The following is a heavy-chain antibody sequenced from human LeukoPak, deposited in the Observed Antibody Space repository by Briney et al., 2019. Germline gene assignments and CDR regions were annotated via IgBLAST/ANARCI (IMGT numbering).Heavy chain of an antibody. J-gene: IGHJ3*02. V-gene: IGHV3-23*01. Sequence: GGSLRLSCAASGFTFSSYAMSWVCQAPGKGLEWVSAISGSGGSTYYADSVKGRFTISRDNSKNTLYLQMNSLRAEDTAVYYCAKQLSINDAFDIWGQGTMVTVSS. CDR3: AKQLSINDAFDI. D-gene: IGHD1-1*01. CDR1: GFTFSSYA. CDR2: ISGSGGST.